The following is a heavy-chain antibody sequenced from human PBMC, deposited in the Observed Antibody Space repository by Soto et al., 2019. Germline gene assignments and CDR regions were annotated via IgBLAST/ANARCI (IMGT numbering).Heavy chain of an antibody. CDR3: AKQEGKTVTTNYFFDY. V-gene: IGHV3-23*01. J-gene: IGHJ4*02. Sequence: GGSLRLSCAASGFTFSSYAMSRVRQAPGKGLEWVSAISGSGGSTYYADSVKGRFTISRDNSKNTLYLQMNSLRAEDTAVYYCAKQEGKTVTTNYFFDYWGQGTLVTVSS. CDR1: GFTFSSYA. CDR2: ISGSGGST. D-gene: IGHD4-17*01.